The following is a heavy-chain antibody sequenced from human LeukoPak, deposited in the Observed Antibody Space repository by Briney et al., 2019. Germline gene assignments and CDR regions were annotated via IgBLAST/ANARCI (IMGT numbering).Heavy chain of an antibody. CDR2: IYSDGTT. J-gene: IGHJ5*02. Sequence: GGSLRLSCVASGFTLRVNYMTWIRQTPGRGLEWVSVIYSDGTTKYADSAKGRFTISRDNSKSMVYLQMDRLRAEDTAVYYCAKDQTLSYSSSWYGRWFDPWGQGTLVTVSS. D-gene: IGHD6-13*01. CDR1: GFTLRVNY. CDR3: AKDQTLSYSSSWYGRWFDP. V-gene: IGHV3-53*01.